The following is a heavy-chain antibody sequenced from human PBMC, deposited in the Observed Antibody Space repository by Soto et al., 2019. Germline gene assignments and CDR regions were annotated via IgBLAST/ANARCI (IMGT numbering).Heavy chain of an antibody. CDR1: SGSISSHY. Sequence: QVQLQESGPGLVKPSETLSLTCTVSSGSISSHYCSWIRLFPGKGLEWIGYIHNSGSTSYNPSLKSRGTLSVDRATKQFSLKLTSVTAADTAVYYCVRQGCGDRHGLVDVWGQGTTVTVSS. J-gene: IGHJ6*02. V-gene: IGHV4-59*08. CDR3: VRQGCGDRHGLVDV. D-gene: IGHD3-10*01. CDR2: IHNSGST.